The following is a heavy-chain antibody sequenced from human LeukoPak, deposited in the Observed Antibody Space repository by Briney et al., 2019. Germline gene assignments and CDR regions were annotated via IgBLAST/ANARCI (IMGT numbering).Heavy chain of an antibody. D-gene: IGHD2-15*01. V-gene: IGHV4-34*01. Sequence: PSETLSLTCAISGGSFTDYYWSWIRQPPGKGLEWIGDINDSGSTNSSPSLKSRVVISLDTSKSQLSLKLSPVTAADMAVYYCARTIIAFHSPLDSWGQGTLVTVSS. CDR3: ARTIIAFHSPLDS. J-gene: IGHJ4*02. CDR1: GGSFTDYY. CDR2: INDSGST.